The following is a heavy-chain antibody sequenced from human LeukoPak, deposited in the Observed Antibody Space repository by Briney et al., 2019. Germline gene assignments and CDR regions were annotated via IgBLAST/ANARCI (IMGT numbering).Heavy chain of an antibody. CDR3: AKDRSGALVTTYFDY. D-gene: IGHD4-17*01. CDR2: ISSGGST. J-gene: IGHJ4*02. Sequence: GGSLRLSCAASGFTFSSYAMSWVRQAPGKGLEWVSDISSGGSTYYEDSVKGRFTISRDNSKNTLYLQMNSLRVEDTAVYYCAKDRSGALVTTYFDYWGQGTLVTVSS. V-gene: IGHV3-23*01. CDR1: GFTFSSYA.